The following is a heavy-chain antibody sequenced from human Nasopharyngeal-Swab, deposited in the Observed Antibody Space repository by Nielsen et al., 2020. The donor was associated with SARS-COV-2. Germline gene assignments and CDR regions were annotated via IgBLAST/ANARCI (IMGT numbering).Heavy chain of an antibody. CDR2: IWYDGSNK. D-gene: IGHD4-17*01. CDR1: GFTFSSYG. Sequence: GESLKISCAASGFTFSSYGMHWVRQAPGKGLEWVAVIWYDGSNKYYADSVKGRFTISRDNSKNTLYLQMNSLRAEDTAMYYCTRAGTVTTLFDYWGQGTLVTVSS. V-gene: IGHV3-33*01. CDR3: TRAGTVTTLFDY. J-gene: IGHJ4*02.